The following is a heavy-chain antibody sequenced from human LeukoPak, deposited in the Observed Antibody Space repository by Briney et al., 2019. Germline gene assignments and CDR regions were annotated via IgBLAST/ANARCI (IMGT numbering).Heavy chain of an antibody. D-gene: IGHD3-16*01. CDR3: ARADVSGSYFHLDY. Sequence: LGASVKVSCKASGGTFSSYAISWVRQAPGQGLEWMGGIIPIFGTANYAQKFQGRVTITADESTRTAYMELRSLGSDDTAVYYCARADVSGSYFHLDYWGQGTLVTVSS. CDR1: GGTFSSYA. J-gene: IGHJ4*02. CDR2: IIPIFGTA. V-gene: IGHV1-69*13.